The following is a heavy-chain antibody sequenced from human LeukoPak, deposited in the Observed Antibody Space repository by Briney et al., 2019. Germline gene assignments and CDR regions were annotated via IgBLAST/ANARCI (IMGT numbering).Heavy chain of an antibody. D-gene: IGHD5-12*01. J-gene: IGHJ3*02. CDR2: IIPTFGTA. V-gene: IGHV1-69*13. Sequence: SVEVSCKASGDTFNNFAISWVRQAPGQGLEWMGGIIPTFGTANYAQKFQSRVTITADESTSTVYMELSSLRFEDTAMYYCAREHGDDLSPGGDTFDIWGQGTMVTVSS. CDR3: AREHGDDLSPGGDTFDI. CDR1: GDTFNNFA.